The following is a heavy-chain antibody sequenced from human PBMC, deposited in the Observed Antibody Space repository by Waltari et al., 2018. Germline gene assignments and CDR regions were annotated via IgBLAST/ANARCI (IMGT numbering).Heavy chain of an antibody. Sequence: QVQLVQSGAEVKKPGASVKVSCKASGYTFTSYDITWVRQATGQGFEWMGWRNPNSGNTGYAQKFQGRVTMTRNTSISTAYMELSSLRSGDTAVYYCARVYRTAKPYWGYWGQGTLVTVSS. V-gene: IGHV1-8*01. CDR2: RNPNSGNT. J-gene: IGHJ4*02. CDR3: ARVYRTAKPYWGY. CDR1: GYTFTSYD. D-gene: IGHD2-21*01.